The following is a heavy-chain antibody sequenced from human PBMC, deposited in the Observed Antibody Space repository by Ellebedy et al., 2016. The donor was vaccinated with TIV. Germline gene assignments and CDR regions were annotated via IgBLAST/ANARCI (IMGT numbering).Heavy chain of an antibody. J-gene: IGHJ3*02. D-gene: IGHD2-8*01. V-gene: IGHV3-15*07. CDR3: TTEPVRYSTNGVCYTDAVDI. CDR2: IKSKVSGGTT. Sequence: GESLKISCVASDFSFRNAWINWVRQAPGKGLEWVGRIKSKVSGGTTNLAAPVNGRFTISRDDSKNTLYLQMNSLKAEDTAVYYCTTEPVRYSTNGVCYTDAVDIWGQGTMVTVSS. CDR1: DFSFRNAW.